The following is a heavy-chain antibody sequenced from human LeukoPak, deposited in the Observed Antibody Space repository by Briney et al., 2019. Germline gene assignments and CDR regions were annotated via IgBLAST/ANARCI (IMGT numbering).Heavy chain of an antibody. CDR1: GFTFSSYA. J-gene: IGHJ6*03. V-gene: IGHV3-30*04. Sequence: GGSLRLSCAASGFTFSSYAMHWVRQAPGKGLEWVAVISYDGSNKYYADSVKGRFTISRDNSKNTLYLQMNSLRAEDTAVYYCAREGVDTALYYYYYMDVWGKGTTVTVSS. D-gene: IGHD5-18*01. CDR3: AREGVDTALYYYYYMDV. CDR2: ISYDGSNK.